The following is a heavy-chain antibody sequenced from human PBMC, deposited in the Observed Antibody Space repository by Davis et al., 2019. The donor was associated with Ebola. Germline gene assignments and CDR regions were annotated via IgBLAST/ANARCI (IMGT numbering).Heavy chain of an antibody. V-gene: IGHV4-38-2*01. Sequence: SETLSLTCAVSGYSISSGYYWGWIRQPPGKGLEWIGSLYHSGSTYYNPSLKSRVTISVDTSKNQFSLKLSSVTAADTAVYYCASGKGVREYPPYYYYYYGMDVWGQGTTVTVSS. CDR1: GYSISSGYY. CDR2: LYHSGST. D-gene: IGHD2-2*01. CDR3: ASGKGVREYPPYYYYYYGMDV. J-gene: IGHJ6*02.